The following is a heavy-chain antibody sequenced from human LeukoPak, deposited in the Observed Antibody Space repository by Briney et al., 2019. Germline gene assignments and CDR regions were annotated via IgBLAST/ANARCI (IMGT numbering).Heavy chain of an antibody. CDR2: IYYSGST. Sequence: PSDTLSLTCSVSGDSISSYYWSWIPQPPGRGLEWIVYIYYSGSTNYNPSLKSRVTISVDTSKNQFSLRLSYVTAADTAVYYCARSAPYYYDSSGYSYVFDYWGQGTRVTVSS. V-gene: IGHV4-59*08. CDR1: GDSISSYY. D-gene: IGHD3-22*01. CDR3: ARSAPYYYDSSGYSYVFDY. J-gene: IGHJ4*02.